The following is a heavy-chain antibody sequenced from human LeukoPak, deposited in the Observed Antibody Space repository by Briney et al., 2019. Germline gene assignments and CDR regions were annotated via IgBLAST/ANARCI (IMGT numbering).Heavy chain of an antibody. Sequence: SETLSLTCSVSGGSIGRYYWSWIRQPPGKGLEWIGYIHYSGSTNYNPSLVSRVAMSVDTSKNQFSLRLSSVTAADTAVYYCARDSSGGATYFDYWGQGTLVTVSS. D-gene: IGHD1-26*01. CDR2: IHYSGST. J-gene: IGHJ4*02. V-gene: IGHV4-59*01. CDR3: ARDSSGGATYFDY. CDR1: GGSIGRYY.